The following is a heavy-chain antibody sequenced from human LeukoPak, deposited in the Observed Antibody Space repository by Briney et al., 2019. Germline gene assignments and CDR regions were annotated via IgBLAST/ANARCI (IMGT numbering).Heavy chain of an antibody. Sequence: GGSLRLSCAASGFTFSSYSMNWVRQAPGKGLEWVSYISSSSSTIYYADSVKGRFTISRDNAKNSLYLQMNSLRAEDTAVYYCAREGGIVVAPLDYWGQGTLVTVSS. V-gene: IGHV3-48*04. CDR3: AREGGIVVAPLDY. CDR1: GFTFSSYS. J-gene: IGHJ4*02. CDR2: ISSSSSTI. D-gene: IGHD2-15*01.